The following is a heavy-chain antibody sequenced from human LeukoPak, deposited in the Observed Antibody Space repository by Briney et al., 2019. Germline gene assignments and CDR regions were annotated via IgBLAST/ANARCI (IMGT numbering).Heavy chain of an antibody. V-gene: IGHV1-2*02. Sequence: ASVKVSCKASGYTFSDYYMHWVRHAPGQGLEWMGWINPNSGGTNYAQKFQGRVTMTRDTSISTASMELSRLRSDDTAVYYCAREELSGSSTSCCSGLGYWGQGALVTVSS. J-gene: IGHJ4*02. CDR1: GYTFSDYY. CDR2: INPNSGGT. D-gene: IGHD2-2*01. CDR3: AREELSGSSTSCCSGLGY.